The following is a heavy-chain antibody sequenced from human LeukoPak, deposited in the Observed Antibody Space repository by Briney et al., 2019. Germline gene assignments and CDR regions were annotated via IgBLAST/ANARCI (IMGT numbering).Heavy chain of an antibody. CDR1: GFTFSSYA. CDR2: ISYDGSNK. V-gene: IGHV3-30-3*01. Sequence: AGGSLRLSCAASGFTFSSYAMHWVRRAPGKGLEWVAVISYDGSNKYYADSVKGRFTISRDNSKNTLYLQMNSLRAEDTAVYYCGRDRLGGDYGDSLDYWGQGTLVTVSS. J-gene: IGHJ4*02. D-gene: IGHD4-17*01. CDR3: GRDRLGGDYGDSLDY.